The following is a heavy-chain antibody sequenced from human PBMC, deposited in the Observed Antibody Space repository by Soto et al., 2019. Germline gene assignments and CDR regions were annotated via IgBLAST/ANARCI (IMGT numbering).Heavy chain of an antibody. CDR1: GFTFSSYT. J-gene: IGHJ5*02. Sequence: GGSLRLSCAASGFTFSSYTMSWVPQAPWKGLEWVSAISGSGGSTYYADSVKGRFTISRNNSKNTLYLQMNSLRAEDTAVYYCATVQRPGGLNWFDPWGQGTLVTVSS. CDR3: ATVQRPGGLNWFDP. CDR2: ISGSGGST. V-gene: IGHV3-23*01. D-gene: IGHD1-1*01.